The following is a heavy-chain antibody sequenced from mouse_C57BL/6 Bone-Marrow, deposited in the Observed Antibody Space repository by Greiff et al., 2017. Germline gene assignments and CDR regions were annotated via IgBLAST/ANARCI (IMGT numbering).Heavy chain of an antibody. CDR2: ISNLAYSI. CDR3: ARSGDGYYPYYFDY. D-gene: IGHD2-3*01. J-gene: IGHJ2*01. V-gene: IGHV5-15*04. CDR1: GFTFSDYG. Sequence: EVKLVESGGGLVQPGGSLKLSCAASGFTFSDYGMAWVRQAPRKGPEWVAFISNLAYSIYYADTVTGRFTISRENAKNTLYLEMSSLRSEDTAMYYCARSGDGYYPYYFDYWGQGTTLTVSS.